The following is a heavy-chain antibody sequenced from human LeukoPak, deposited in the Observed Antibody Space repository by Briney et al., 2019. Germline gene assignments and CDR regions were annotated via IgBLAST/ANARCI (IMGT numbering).Heavy chain of an antibody. V-gene: IGHV3-21*01. Sequence: ETLSLTCAVYGGSFSGYYWSWIRQPPGKGLEWVSSISSSSSYIYYADSVKGRFTISRDNAKNSLYLQMNSLRAEDTAVYYCARAPFGPFDYWGQGTLVTVSS. CDR1: GGSFSGYY. CDR2: ISSSSSYI. CDR3: ARAPFGPFDY. D-gene: IGHD3-3*01. J-gene: IGHJ4*02.